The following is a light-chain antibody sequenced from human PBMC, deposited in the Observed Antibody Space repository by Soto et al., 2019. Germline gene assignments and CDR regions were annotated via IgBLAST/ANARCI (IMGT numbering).Light chain of an antibody. CDR3: QQYGSSPFT. CDR1: QSVSGSC. Sequence: EIVLTQSPGTLSLSPGERATLSCRASQSVSGSCLAWYQQKPGQAPRLLTYGASSRATGIPDRFSGSGSGQYFTLTISRLEPEDFEVYYCQQYGSSPFTFGPGTKVDIK. CDR2: GAS. J-gene: IGKJ3*01. V-gene: IGKV3-20*01.